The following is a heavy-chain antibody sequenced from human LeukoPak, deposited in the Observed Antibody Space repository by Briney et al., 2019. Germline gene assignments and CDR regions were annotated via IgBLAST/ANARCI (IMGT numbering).Heavy chain of an antibody. CDR1: GFTFDDYA. V-gene: IGHV3-9*01. Sequence: GRSLRLSCAASGFTFDDYAMHWVRQAPGKGLEWVSGISWNSGSICYADSVKGRFTISRDNAKNSLYLQMNSLRAEDTALYYCAKDTGYSGYDHFDYWGQGTLVTVSS. CDR2: ISWNSGSI. D-gene: IGHD5-12*01. J-gene: IGHJ4*02. CDR3: AKDTGYSGYDHFDY.